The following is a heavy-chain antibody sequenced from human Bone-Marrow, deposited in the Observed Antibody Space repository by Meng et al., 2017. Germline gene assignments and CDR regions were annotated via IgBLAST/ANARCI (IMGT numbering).Heavy chain of an antibody. Sequence: QVQLQESGPGLVEPSQTLLLPCTVSGGSMSSGNYYWSWIRQPPGKGLEWIGYIHHSGSAYYNPSLKSRVSISVDTSKNQFSLNLNSMTAADTAVYYCASFDHIPRRNYFDYWGQGTLVTVSS. J-gene: IGHJ4*02. CDR3: ASFDHIPRRNYFDY. V-gene: IGHV4-30-4*01. D-gene: IGHD2-21*01. CDR2: IHHSGSA. CDR1: GGSMSSGNYY.